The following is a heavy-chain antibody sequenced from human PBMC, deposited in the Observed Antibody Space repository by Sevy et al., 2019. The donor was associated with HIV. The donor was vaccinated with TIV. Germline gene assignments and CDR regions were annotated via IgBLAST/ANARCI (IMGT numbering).Heavy chain of an antibody. Sequence: GGSLRLSCSASGFTFTNAWMGWVRQAPGKGLEWVARIRSNTDGGTTDYAAPLKGRFTSSRDDSKNTLYLQMNILKSADTAVYYCITDREYDDYNGGFDSWGQGTLVTVSS. CDR3: ITDREYDDYNGGFDS. V-gene: IGHV3-15*01. J-gene: IGHJ4*02. D-gene: IGHD4-17*01. CDR1: GFTFTNAW. CDR2: IRSNTDGGTT.